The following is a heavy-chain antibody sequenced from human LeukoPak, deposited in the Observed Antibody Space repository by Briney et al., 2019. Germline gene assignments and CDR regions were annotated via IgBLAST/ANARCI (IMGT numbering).Heavy chain of an antibody. J-gene: IGHJ1*01. CDR1: GGSINNYY. CDR2: IYTRGST. D-gene: IGHD3-22*01. V-gene: IGHV4-4*07. CDR3: ARDERYYDSSGYSISGYFQH. Sequence: TSETLSLTCTVSGGSINNYYWSWIRQPAGKGLEWIGRIYTRGSTNYNPPLKSRVTMSVDTSKNQFSLKLSSVTAADTAVYYCARDERYYDSSGYSISGYFQHWGQGTLVTVSS.